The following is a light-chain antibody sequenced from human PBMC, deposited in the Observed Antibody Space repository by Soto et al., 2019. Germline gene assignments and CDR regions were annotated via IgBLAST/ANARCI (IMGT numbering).Light chain of an antibody. V-gene: IGLV2-14*01. J-gene: IGLJ2*01. CDR2: EVN. CDR3: TSYTTATTLL. CDR1: SSDVGAYNY. Sequence: QSVLTQPASVSGSPGQSITITCSGTSSDVGAYNYVSWYQQHPGKAPKLLLFEVNNRPSGVSNRFSGSKSGYTASLTISGLQSDDEADYYCTSYTTATTLLFGGGTQLTVL.